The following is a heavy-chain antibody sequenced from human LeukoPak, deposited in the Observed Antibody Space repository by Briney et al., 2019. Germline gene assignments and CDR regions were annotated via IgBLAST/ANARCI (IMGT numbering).Heavy chain of an antibody. V-gene: IGHV1-69*04. Sequence: GASVKVSCKASGGTFSSYAISWVRQAPGQGLEWMGRIIPILGIANYAQKFQGRVTITADKSTSTAYMELSSLRSEDTAVYYCASDRYYGSGSYWGQGTLVTVSS. CDR1: GGTFSSYA. J-gene: IGHJ4*02. CDR3: ASDRYYGSGSY. CDR2: IIPILGIA. D-gene: IGHD3-10*01.